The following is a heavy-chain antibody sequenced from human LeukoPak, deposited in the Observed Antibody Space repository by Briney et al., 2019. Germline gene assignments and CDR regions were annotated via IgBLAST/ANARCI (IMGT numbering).Heavy chain of an antibody. CDR3: ATSLFGAAGPDDAFDI. J-gene: IGHJ3*02. D-gene: IGHD6-13*01. CDR2: ISSSGSTI. CDR1: GFTFSDYY. Sequence: GGSLRLSCAASGFTFSDYYMSWIRQAPGKGLEWVSYISSSGSTIYYADSVKGRFTISRDNAKNSLYLQMNSLRAEDTAVYYCATSLFGAAGPDDAFDIWGQGTMVTVSS. V-gene: IGHV3-11*04.